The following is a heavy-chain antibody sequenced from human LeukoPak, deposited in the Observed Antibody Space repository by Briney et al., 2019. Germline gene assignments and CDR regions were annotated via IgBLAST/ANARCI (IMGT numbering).Heavy chain of an antibody. CDR1: GFTFSSYA. D-gene: IGHD3-3*01. V-gene: IGHV3-23*01. Sequence: GGSLRLSCAASGFTFSSYAMSWVRQAPGKGLEWVSAISGSGGSTYYADSVKGRFTISRDNSKNTLYLQMNSLRAKDTAVYYCAKGYYDFWSGRDAFDIWGQGTMVTVSS. CDR2: ISGSGGST. J-gene: IGHJ3*02. CDR3: AKGYYDFWSGRDAFDI.